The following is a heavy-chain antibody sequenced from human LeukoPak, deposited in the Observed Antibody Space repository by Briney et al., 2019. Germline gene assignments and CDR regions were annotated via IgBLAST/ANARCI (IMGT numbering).Heavy chain of an antibody. D-gene: IGHD2-15*01. CDR1: GYTFTSYG. CDR3: ASPYCSGGTCYAHDAFDI. CDR2: ISVYNGNT. J-gene: IGHJ3*02. Sequence: ASVKVSCXASGYTFTSYGISWVRQAPGQGLEWMGGISVYNGNTNYAQNLQGRVTMTTDTSTTTAYMELRSLRSDDTAVYYCASPYCSGGTCYAHDAFDIWGQGTMVTVSS. V-gene: IGHV1-18*01.